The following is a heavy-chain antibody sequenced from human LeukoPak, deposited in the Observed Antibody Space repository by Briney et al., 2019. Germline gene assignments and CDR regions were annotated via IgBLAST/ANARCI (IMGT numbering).Heavy chain of an antibody. CDR3: AREVVPAALYYYGMDV. Sequence: SVKVSCKASGGTFSSYAISWVRQAPGQGLERMGGIIPIFGTANYAQKFQGRVTITADESTSTAYMELSSLRSEDTAVYYCAREVVPAALYYYGMDVWGQGTTVTVSS. CDR1: GGTFSSYA. V-gene: IGHV1-69*13. J-gene: IGHJ6*02. CDR2: IIPIFGTA. D-gene: IGHD2-2*01.